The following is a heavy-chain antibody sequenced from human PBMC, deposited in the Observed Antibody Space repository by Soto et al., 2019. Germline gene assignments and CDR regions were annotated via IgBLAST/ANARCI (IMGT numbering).Heavy chain of an antibody. J-gene: IGHJ6*02. CDR2: IWYDGSNK. Sequence: WGSLRLSCAASGFTFISYGIHWIRHSPVKGLEWVAVIWYDGSNKYYADSVKGRFTISRDNSKNTLYLQMNSLRAEDTAVYYCARVESGCSSTSCYPRYGMDVWGQGTTVTAP. CDR3: ARVESGCSSTSCYPRYGMDV. CDR1: GFTFISYG. V-gene: IGHV3-33*01. D-gene: IGHD2-2*01.